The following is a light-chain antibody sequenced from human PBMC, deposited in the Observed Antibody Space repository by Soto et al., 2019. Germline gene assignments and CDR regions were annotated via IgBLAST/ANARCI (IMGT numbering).Light chain of an antibody. CDR1: QRIXGH. CDR3: QHSYRKCTST. V-gene: IGKV1-39*01. Sequence: DILLTQSAASLSASVGDSLTISCRASQRIXGHLNWYQKKPGKAPNILIXDESSLQSGVPSRLSGRGSGEEYALNISSLQPADFDSYFCQHSYRKCTSTFGQGTRLEIK. J-gene: IGKJ5*01. CDR2: DES.